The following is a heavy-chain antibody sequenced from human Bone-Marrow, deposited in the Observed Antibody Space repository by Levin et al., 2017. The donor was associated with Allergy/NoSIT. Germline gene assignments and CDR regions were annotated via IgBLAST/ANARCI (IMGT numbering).Heavy chain of an antibody. J-gene: IGHJ4*02. D-gene: IGHD5-24*01. CDR2: ISYDGSNK. CDR3: ARVIGRWLLVPELGY. Sequence: GGSLRLSCAASGFTFSSYAMHWVRQAPGKGLEWVAVISYDGSNKYYADSVKGRFTISRDNSKNTLYLQMNSLRAEDTAVYYCARVIGRWLLVPELGYWGQGTLVTVSS. CDR1: GFTFSSYA. V-gene: IGHV3-30-3*01.